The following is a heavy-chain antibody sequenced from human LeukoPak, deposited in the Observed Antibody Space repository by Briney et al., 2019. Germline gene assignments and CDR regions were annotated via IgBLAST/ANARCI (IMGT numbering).Heavy chain of an antibody. CDR1: GFTFSSYG. CDR2: ISTSSRSA. J-gene: IGHJ4*02. D-gene: IGHD3-10*01. Sequence: GGSLRLSCAASGFTFSSYGMHWVRQAPGKGLEWLPYISTSSRSAYYADSVKGRFTISRDNAKNTLFLDMHSLRPGDSAVYYCARSAVRGVACDYWGQGTLLTVSS. V-gene: IGHV3-48*01. CDR3: ARSAVRGVACDY.